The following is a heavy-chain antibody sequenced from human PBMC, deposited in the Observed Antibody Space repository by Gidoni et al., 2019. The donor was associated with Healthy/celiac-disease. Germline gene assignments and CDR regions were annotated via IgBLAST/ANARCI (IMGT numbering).Heavy chain of an antibody. J-gene: IGHJ6*02. CDR1: GFTFSSYA. CDR2: ISDDGSNK. V-gene: IGHV3-30-3*01. Sequence: QVQLVESGGGVVQSGRSLRRSCAASGFTFSSYAMHWVRQAPGKGLEWVAVISDDGSNKYYADYVKGRFTISRDNSKNTLYLQMNSLRAEDTAVYYCARDRNYYGSGSDPIYYYYGMDVWGQGTTVTVSS. D-gene: IGHD3-10*01. CDR3: ARDRNYYGSGSDPIYYYYGMDV.